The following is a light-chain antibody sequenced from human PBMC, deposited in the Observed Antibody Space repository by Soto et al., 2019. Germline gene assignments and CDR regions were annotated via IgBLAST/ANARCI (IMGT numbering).Light chain of an antibody. CDR2: GTS. J-gene: IGKJ1*01. CDR1: QSVSSNS. Sequence: EIVLTQSPGTLSLSPGESATLSCRASQSVSSNSLAWYRRNPGQPPSLLIYGTSTRATDIPPRFSGSGSGTDFTLTITRPEPEDFAVYFCQPYGDSPPTFGQGAKVEVK. CDR3: QPYGDSPPT. V-gene: IGKV3-20*01.